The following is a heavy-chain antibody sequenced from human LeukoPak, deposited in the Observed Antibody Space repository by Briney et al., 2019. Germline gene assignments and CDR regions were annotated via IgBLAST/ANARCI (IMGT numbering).Heavy chain of an antibody. CDR1: GFTFSSYG. CDR2: IWYDGSNK. CDR3: ARDRILLWFGELEGYFDY. J-gene: IGHJ4*02. Sequence: PGGSQRLSCAASGFTFSSYGMHWVRQAPGKGLEWVAVIWYDGSNKYYADSVKGRFTISRDNSKNTLYLQMNSLRAEDTAVYYCARDRILLWFGELEGYFDYWGQGTLVTVSS. V-gene: IGHV3-33*08. D-gene: IGHD3-10*01.